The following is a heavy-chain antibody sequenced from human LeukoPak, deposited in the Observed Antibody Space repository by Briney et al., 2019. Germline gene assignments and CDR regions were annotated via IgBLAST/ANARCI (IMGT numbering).Heavy chain of an antibody. J-gene: IGHJ4*02. CDR2: IYYSGST. Sequence: SETLSLTCTVSGGSISSHYWSWIRQPPGKGLEWMGYIYYSGSTNYNPSLKSRVTISVDTSKNQFSLKLSSVTAADTAVYYCASLPYSSSSGAFDYWGQGTLVTVSS. V-gene: IGHV4-59*11. CDR1: GGSISSHY. CDR3: ASLPYSSSSGAFDY. D-gene: IGHD6-6*01.